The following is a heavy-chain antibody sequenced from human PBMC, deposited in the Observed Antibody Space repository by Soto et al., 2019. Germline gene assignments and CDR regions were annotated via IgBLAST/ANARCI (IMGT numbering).Heavy chain of an antibody. J-gene: IGHJ4*02. Sequence: QVQLVESGGGVVQPGRSLRLSCAASGFTFSSYAMHWVRRAPGKGLEWMAVMSYDGSNKYDADSVKGRFTISRDNSKSTLYLQMNSLRPEDTALYYCARDGGAYWGQGTLVIVSS. D-gene: IGHD3-16*01. CDR2: MSYDGSNK. CDR1: GFTFSSYA. V-gene: IGHV3-30-3*01. CDR3: ARDGGAY.